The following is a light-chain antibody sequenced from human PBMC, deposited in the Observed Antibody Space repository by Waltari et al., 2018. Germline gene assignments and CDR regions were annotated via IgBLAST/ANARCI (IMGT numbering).Light chain of an antibody. Sequence: QSALTQPPSASGSPGQSVTISCTGTSSDVGGWTYVSWYQQHPGKAPKLIIHEVTKRPSGVPDRFSGSKSGNTASLTVSGLQAEDEADYYCSSYTGDSSAVLFGGGTKLTVL. CDR1: SSDVGGWTY. V-gene: IGLV2-8*01. J-gene: IGLJ2*01. CDR3: SSYTGDSSAVL. CDR2: EVT.